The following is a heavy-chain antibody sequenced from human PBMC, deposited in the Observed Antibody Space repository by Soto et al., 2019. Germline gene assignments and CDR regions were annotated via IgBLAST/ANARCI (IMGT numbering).Heavy chain of an antibody. Sequence: GGSLRLSCAASGFTFSTYFIHWVRQAPCKGPEWVAVISFDGISKDYADSVKGRFTISRDNSKNTLYLQMNSLRAEDTAVYYLSSDETGDYYGSGRAHHYSGVDVWGQGTTVTVAS. CDR3: SSDETGDYYGSGRAHHYSGVDV. CDR1: GFTFSTYF. CDR2: ISFDGISK. D-gene: IGHD3-10*01. V-gene: IGHV3-30*03. J-gene: IGHJ6*02.